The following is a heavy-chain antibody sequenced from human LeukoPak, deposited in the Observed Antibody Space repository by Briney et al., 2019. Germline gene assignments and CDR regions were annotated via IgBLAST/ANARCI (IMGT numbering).Heavy chain of an antibody. J-gene: IGHJ4*02. CDR3: ARENLEYGDYAIDY. V-gene: IGHV3-13*01. Sequence: GGSLRLSCAVSGFIVNTYYMSWVRHVTGRGLEWVSGIDRDGVTYYSDSVKGRFTMSRENGENSVYLQLNSLRAGDTAVYFCARENLEYGDYAIDYWGQGILVTVSS. CDR2: IDRDGVT. D-gene: IGHD4-17*01. CDR1: GFIVNTYY.